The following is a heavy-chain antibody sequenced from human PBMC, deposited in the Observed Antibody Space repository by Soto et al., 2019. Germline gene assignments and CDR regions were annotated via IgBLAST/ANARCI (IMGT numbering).Heavy chain of an antibody. J-gene: IGHJ6*02. D-gene: IGHD6-19*01. Sequence: SETLSLTCSVSGAAINTYSWTWIRQPAGKGLEWIGRIYTSASINYNPSLKGRVTLSVDTSTNQVSLRLASVTAADTAIYYCARDREAGYNFYYGMDVWGQGTTVTVSS. CDR3: ARDREAGYNFYYGMDV. CDR2: IYTSASI. V-gene: IGHV4-4*07. CDR1: GAAINTYS.